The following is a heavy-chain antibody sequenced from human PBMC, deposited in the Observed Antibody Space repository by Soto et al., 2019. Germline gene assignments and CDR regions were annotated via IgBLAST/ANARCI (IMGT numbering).Heavy chain of an antibody. CDR3: ARVLDSSSRRGNRFDP. Sequence: ASVKVSCKASGYTFTSYGISWVRQAPGQGLEWMGWISAYNGNTNYAQKLQGRVTMTTDTSTSTAYMELRGLRSDDTAVYYCARVLDSSSRRGNRFDPWGQGTLVTVSS. D-gene: IGHD6-13*01. J-gene: IGHJ5*02. CDR2: ISAYNGNT. V-gene: IGHV1-18*01. CDR1: GYTFTSYG.